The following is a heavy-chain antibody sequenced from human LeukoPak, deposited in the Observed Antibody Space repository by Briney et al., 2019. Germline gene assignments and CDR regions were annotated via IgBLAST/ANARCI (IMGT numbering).Heavy chain of an antibody. V-gene: IGHV3-30*18. CDR1: GFTFSSYG. D-gene: IGHD5-24*01. CDR3: AKGAMRMATINYFDY. J-gene: IGHJ4*02. CDR2: ISYDGSNK. Sequence: GGSLRLSCAASGFTFSSYGMHWVRQAPGKGLEWVAVISYDGSNKYYADSVKGRFTIPRDNSKNTLYLQMNSLRAEDTAVYYCAKGAMRMATINYFDYWGQGTLVTVSS.